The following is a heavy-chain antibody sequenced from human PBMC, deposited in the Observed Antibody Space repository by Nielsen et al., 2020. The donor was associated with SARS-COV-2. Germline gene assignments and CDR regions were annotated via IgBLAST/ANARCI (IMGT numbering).Heavy chain of an antibody. CDR3: VLTTHFFDF. CDR1: EFTVSDPW. Sequence: GGSLRLSCAASEFTVSDPWMSWVRQAPGGGLEWVANIKSDGSEKFYLDSVKGRFTISRENAKESLYLQLSSLRVEDTALYYCVLTTHFFDFWGQGTLVTVSS. V-gene: IGHV3-7*05. J-gene: IGHJ4*02. D-gene: IGHD4/OR15-4a*01. CDR2: IKSDGSEK.